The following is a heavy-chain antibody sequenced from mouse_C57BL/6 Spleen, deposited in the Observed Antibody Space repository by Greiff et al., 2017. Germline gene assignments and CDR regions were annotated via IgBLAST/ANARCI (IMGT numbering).Heavy chain of an antibody. CDR2: ISSGSSTI. CDR3: ARKFYSNYPYWYFDV. J-gene: IGHJ1*03. CDR1: GFTFSDYG. Sequence: EVKLMESGGGLVKPGGSLKLSCAASGFTFSDYGMHWVRQAPEKGLEWVAYISSGSSTIYYADTVKGRFTISRDNAKNTLFLQMTSLRSEDTAMYYCARKFYSNYPYWYFDVWGTGTTVTVSS. V-gene: IGHV5-17*01. D-gene: IGHD2-5*01.